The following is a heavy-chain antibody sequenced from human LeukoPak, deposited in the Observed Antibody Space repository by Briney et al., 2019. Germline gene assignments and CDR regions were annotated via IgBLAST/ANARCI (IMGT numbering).Heavy chain of an antibody. CDR2: IYYSGRT. D-gene: IGHD3-10*01. CDR3: ARSGSSDYYGSGSYYLSFDY. CDR1: GGSLSSYY. Sequence: SETLSLTCTVSGGSLSSYYWSWIRQPPAKGLEWIGYIYYSGRTNYNPSLTSRVTISVDTSKNQFSLKLSSVTAADTAVYYCARSGSSDYYGSGSYYLSFDYWGQGTLVTVSS. V-gene: IGHV4-59*01. J-gene: IGHJ4*02.